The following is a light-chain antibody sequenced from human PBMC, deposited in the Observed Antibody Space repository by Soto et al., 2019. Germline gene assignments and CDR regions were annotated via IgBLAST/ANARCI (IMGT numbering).Light chain of an antibody. V-gene: IGKV3-15*01. CDR3: QQYDYWPPWT. CDR1: QTVGNN. J-gene: IGKJ1*01. CDR2: GAS. Sequence: EIVMAQSPATLSVAPGERATLSCRASQTVGNNLAWYQHRPGQAPRLLIYGASTRATGIPARFSGSGSGTEFTLPISSLQSEDSAVYYCQQYDYWPPWTFGQGTKVEIK.